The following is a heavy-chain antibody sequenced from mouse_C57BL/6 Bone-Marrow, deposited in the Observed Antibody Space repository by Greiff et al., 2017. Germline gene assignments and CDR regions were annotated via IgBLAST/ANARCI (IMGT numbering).Heavy chain of an antibody. CDR2: IYPRSGNT. CDR1: GYTFTSYG. J-gene: IGHJ1*03. V-gene: IGHV1-81*01. Sequence: VQLQESGAELARPGASVKLSCKASGYTFTSYGISWVKQRTGQGLEWIGEIYPRSGNTYYNEKFKGKATLTADKSSSTAYMELRSLTSEDSSVYFFARGEGYCYGSSFYWYFDVWGTGTTVTVSS. CDR3: ARGEGYCYGSSFYWYFDV. D-gene: IGHD1-1*01.